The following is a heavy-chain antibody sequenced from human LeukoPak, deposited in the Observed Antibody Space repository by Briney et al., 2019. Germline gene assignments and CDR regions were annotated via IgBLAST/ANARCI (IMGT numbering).Heavy chain of an antibody. J-gene: IGHJ4*02. CDR1: GASISSGGYY. Sequence: NTSETLSLTCTVSGASISSGGYYWSWIRQPPGKGLEWIGEINHSGSTNYNPSLKSRVTISVDTSKNQFSLKLSSVTAADTAVYYCARHSYGATLGYWGQGTLVTVSS. CDR3: ARHSYGATLGY. V-gene: IGHV4-39*01. D-gene: IGHD4-17*01. CDR2: INHSGST.